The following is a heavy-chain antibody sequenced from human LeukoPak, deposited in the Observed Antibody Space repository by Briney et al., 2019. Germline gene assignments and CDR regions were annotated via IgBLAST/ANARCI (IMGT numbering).Heavy chain of an antibody. CDR1: GGSISSYY. CDR3: ARLSFNWFDP. V-gene: IGHV4-59*01. D-gene: IGHD3-16*02. CDR2: IYYSGST. Sequence: PSETLSLTCTVSGGSISSYYWSSIRQPPGKGLEWIGYIYYSGSTNYNPSLKSRVTISVDTSKNQFSLKLSSVTAADTAVYYCARLSFNWFDPWGQGTLVTVSS. J-gene: IGHJ5*02.